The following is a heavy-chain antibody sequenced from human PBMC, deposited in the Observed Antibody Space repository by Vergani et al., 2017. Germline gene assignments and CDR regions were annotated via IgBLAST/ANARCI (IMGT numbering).Heavy chain of an antibody. CDR1: GFTFSSYG. CDR2: ISYDGSNK. CDR3: ATDWGLGYCSGGSCYPGY. Sequence: QVQLVESGGGVVQPGRSLRLSCAASGFTFSSYGMHWVRQAPGKGLEWVAVISYDGSNKYYADSVKGRFTISRDNSKNTLYLQMNSLRAEDTAVYYCATDWGLGYCSGGSCYPGYWGQGTLVTVSS. J-gene: IGHJ4*02. D-gene: IGHD2-15*01. V-gene: IGHV3-30*03.